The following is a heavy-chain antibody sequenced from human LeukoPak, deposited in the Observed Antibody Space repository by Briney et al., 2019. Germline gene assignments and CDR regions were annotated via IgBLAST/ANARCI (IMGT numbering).Heavy chain of an antibody. D-gene: IGHD2-2*01. CDR1: GGSFSGYY. CDR3: ARPYCSSTSCYGGDIDP. J-gene: IGHJ5*02. V-gene: IGHV4-34*01. Sequence: SETLSLTCAVYGGSFSGYYWSWIRQPPGKGLEWIGEINHSGSTNYNPSLKSRVTISVDTSKNQFSLKLSSVTAADTAVYYCARPYCSSTSCYGGDIDPWGQGTLVTVSS. CDR2: INHSGST.